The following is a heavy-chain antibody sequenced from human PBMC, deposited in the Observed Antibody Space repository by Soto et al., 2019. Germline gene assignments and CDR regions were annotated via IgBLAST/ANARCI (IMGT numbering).Heavy chain of an antibody. Sequence: QVHLVQSGAEVRKPGASVKVSCKAAGYTFTNYYIHLVRQAPGQGLEWVGIVNPSDGSTNFAQKCKGRVTMTRDASTSTVYMELSSLGSEDTAMYYCARDLPLASGGSDYWGEETLVTVAS. D-gene: IGHD5-12*01. CDR3: ARDLPLASGGSDY. J-gene: IGHJ4*02. V-gene: IGHV1-46*03. CDR1: GYTFTNYY. CDR2: VNPSDGST.